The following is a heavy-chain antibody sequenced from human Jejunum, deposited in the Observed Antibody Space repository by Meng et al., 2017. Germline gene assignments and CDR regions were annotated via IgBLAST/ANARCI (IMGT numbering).Heavy chain of an antibody. V-gene: IGHV3-11*04. CDR1: GFIFSDYY. Sequence: GESLKISCTASGFIFSDYYMSWIRQAPGKGLEWVSYISSSGSIIYYADSVKGRFTISRDNAKKSFYLQMNSLRAEDTAVYYCARSRTFCGGDCPSPDYWGQGTLVTVSS. CDR3: ARSRTFCGGDCPSPDY. CDR2: ISSSGSII. D-gene: IGHD2-21*02. J-gene: IGHJ4*02.